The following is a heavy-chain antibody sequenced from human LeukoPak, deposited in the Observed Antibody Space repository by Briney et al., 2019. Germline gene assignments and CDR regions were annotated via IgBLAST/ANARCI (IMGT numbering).Heavy chain of an antibody. J-gene: IGHJ4*02. Sequence: GGSLRLSCTTSGFTFGDYAMSWVRQAPGKGLEWVGFIRSKAYGGTTEYAASVKGRFTILRDDSKNIAYLQMNSLRAEDTAVYYCATFRGKIDPFDYWGQGTLVTVSS. CDR2: IRSKAYGGTT. CDR1: GFTFGDYA. CDR3: ATFRGKIDPFDY. V-gene: IGHV3-49*04. D-gene: IGHD1-14*01.